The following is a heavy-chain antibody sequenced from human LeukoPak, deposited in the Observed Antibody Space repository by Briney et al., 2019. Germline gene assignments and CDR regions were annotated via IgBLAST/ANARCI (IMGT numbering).Heavy chain of an antibody. CDR1: GFTFDDYA. CDR3: AKDIGGGGQQLAAY. CDR2: ISWNSGSI. D-gene: IGHD6-13*01. J-gene: IGHJ4*02. V-gene: IGHV3-9*01. Sequence: GRSLRLSCAASGFTFDDYAMHWVRQAPGKGLEWVSGISWNSGSIGYADSVKGRFTISRDNAKNSLYLQMNSLRAEDTALYYCAKDIGGGGQQLAAYWGQGTLVTVSS.